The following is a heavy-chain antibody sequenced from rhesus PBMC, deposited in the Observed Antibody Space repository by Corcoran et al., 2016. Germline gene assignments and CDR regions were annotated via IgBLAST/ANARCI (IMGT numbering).Heavy chain of an antibody. CDR2: ITYSGST. CDR3: ARGGITRIGYFDL. V-gene: IGHV4-122*02. J-gene: IGHJ2*01. D-gene: IGHD1-32*01. Sequence: QVQLQESGPGLVKPSEPLSLPFAVSVGSFSSGYYYWRWIRQPPGKGLEWIGYITYSGSTSDNPSLKSRVTISRDTSKNQFSLKLSSVTAADTAVYYCARGGITRIGYFDLWGPGTPITISS. CDR1: VGSFSSGYYY.